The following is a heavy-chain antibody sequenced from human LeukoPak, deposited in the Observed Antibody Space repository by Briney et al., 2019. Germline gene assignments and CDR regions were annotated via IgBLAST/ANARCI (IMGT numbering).Heavy chain of an antibody. Sequence: SETLSLTCSVSSGSISNYYWSWIRQPPGKGLEYIAYISYSGNTNYNPSLKSRVTISVDTSKNQFSLNLSSVTAADTAVYYCARAPPRGSYYRGYFDYWGQGTLVTVSS. D-gene: IGHD3-10*01. V-gene: IGHV4-59*01. CDR3: ARAPPRGSYYRGYFDY. J-gene: IGHJ4*02. CDR1: SGSISNYY. CDR2: ISYSGNT.